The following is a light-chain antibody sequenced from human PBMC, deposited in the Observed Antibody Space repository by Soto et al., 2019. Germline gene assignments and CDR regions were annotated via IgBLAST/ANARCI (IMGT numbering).Light chain of an antibody. Sequence: QSALTQPPSASGSPGQSVTISCTGTSSDVGGYDYVSWYQQHPGKAPKLMIYEVNKRPSGVPDRFSGSKSGNTASLTVSGLQAEDEADYYCSSDAHFYNWVFGGGTTLTVL. J-gene: IGLJ3*02. V-gene: IGLV2-8*01. CDR2: EVN. CDR3: SSDAHFYNWV. CDR1: SSDVGGYDY.